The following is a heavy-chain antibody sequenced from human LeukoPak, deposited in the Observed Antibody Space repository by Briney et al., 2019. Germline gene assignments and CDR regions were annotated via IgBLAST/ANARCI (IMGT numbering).Heavy chain of an antibody. CDR1: GGSISSSNW. V-gene: IGHV4-4*02. D-gene: IGHD5-18*01. CDR2: IYHSGST. CDR3: ARDTAMAYYFDY. Sequence: SETLSLTCAVSGGSISSSNWWSWVRQPPGQGLEWIGEIYHSGSTNYNPSLKSRVTISVDKSKSQFSLKLSSVTAADTAVYYCARDTAMAYYFDYWGQGTLVTVSS. J-gene: IGHJ4*02.